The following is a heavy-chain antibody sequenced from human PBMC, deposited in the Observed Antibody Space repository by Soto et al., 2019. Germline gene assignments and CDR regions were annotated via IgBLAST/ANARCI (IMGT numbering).Heavy chain of an antibody. J-gene: IGHJ4*02. D-gene: IGHD1-26*01. CDR1: GYTFTTYY. V-gene: IGHV1-46*01. CDR2: INPTGGST. Sequence: ASVKVSFKASGYTFTTYYIHWVRQAPGQGLEWMGMINPTGGSTSYAHNFQGRVTMTRDTSTSTVYMELSSLRSDDTAMYYCARNVNSGLDYWGQGTLVTVS. CDR3: ARNVNSGLDY.